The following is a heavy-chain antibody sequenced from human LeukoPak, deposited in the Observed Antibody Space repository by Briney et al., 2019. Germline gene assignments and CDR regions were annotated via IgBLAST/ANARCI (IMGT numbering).Heavy chain of an antibody. CDR2: LSGSGAGT. J-gene: IGHJ3*02. Sequence: GGSLRLSCAATGFTFSSYGVSWVRQAPGKGLEWVSSLSGSGAGTYYADSVKGRFTISRDSSKNTLYLQMDSLRAEDTAVYYCARGTAFDIWGQGTMVTVSS. V-gene: IGHV3-23*01. CDR3: ARGTAFDI. CDR1: GFTFSSYG.